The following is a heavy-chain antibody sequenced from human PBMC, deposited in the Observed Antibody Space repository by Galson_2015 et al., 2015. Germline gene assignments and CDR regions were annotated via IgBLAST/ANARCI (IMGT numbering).Heavy chain of an antibody. CDR2: ISTSGGST. J-gene: IGHJ4*02. V-gene: IGHV3-23*01. Sequence: SLRLSCAASGLTFSSYAMSWVRQAPGKGLEWVSAISTSGGSTYYADSVKGRFTISRDDSKNTLYLQMNSLGAEDTAVYYCAKVIQRTRYGNLDDWGQGALVTVSS. D-gene: IGHD3-16*01. CDR3: AKVIQRTRYGNLDD. CDR1: GLTFSSYA.